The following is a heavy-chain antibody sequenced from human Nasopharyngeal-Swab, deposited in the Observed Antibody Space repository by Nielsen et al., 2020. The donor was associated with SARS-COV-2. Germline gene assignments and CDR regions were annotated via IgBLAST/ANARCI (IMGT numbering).Heavy chain of an antibody. CDR2: ISAYNGNT. Sequence: ASVKVSCKASGYTFTSYGISWVRQAPGKGLEWMGWISAYNGNTNYAQKLQGRVTMTTDTSTSTAYMELRSLRSDDTAVYYCARVGGSNYYYYYMDVWGKGTTVTVSS. V-gene: IGHV1-18*01. D-gene: IGHD1-26*01. J-gene: IGHJ6*03. CDR1: GYTFTSYG. CDR3: ARVGGSNYYYYYMDV.